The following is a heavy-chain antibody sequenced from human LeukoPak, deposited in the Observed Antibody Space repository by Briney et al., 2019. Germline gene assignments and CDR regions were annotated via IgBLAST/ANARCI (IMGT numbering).Heavy chain of an antibody. CDR2: MNPNSGGT. J-gene: IGHJ6*02. V-gene: IGHV1-2*02. CDR1: GYTFIDYH. D-gene: IGHD2-2*01. CDR3: ARDHCTSINCYEYKYYGMDV. Sequence: ASVKVSCKASGYTFIDYHIHWVRQAPGQGLEWMGWMNPNSGGTNYAQKFQGRVTMTRDTSITTAYMELSSLRSDDTAVYYCARDHCTSINCYEYKYYGMDVWGQGTTVTVSS.